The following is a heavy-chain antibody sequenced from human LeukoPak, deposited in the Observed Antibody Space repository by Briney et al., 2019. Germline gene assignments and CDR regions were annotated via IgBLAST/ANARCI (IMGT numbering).Heavy chain of an antibody. CDR3: ARDDGYNFWYFDY. Sequence: SETLSLTCTVSGGSTSSYYWSWIRQPPGKGLEWIAYMYYSGSTNYNPSLKSRVTISVDTSKNQFSLKLSSVTVADTAVYYCARDDGYNFWYFDYWGQGTLVTVSS. D-gene: IGHD5-24*01. V-gene: IGHV4-59*01. J-gene: IGHJ4*02. CDR1: GGSTSSYY. CDR2: MYYSGST.